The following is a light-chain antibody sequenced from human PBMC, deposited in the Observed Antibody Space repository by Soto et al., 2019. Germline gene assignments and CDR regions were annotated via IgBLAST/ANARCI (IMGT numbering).Light chain of an antibody. CDR2: GAS. Sequence: EIVLTQSPGTLSLSPGERATLSCRASQSVGSNYLAWYQQKPGQAPRLLIYGASSRATGIPDRFSGGGSGTDFTLTISRLEPEDFAVYYCQQYSRSPRTFGQGTKVEIK. J-gene: IGKJ1*01. CDR3: QQYSRSPRT. CDR1: QSVGSNY. V-gene: IGKV3-20*01.